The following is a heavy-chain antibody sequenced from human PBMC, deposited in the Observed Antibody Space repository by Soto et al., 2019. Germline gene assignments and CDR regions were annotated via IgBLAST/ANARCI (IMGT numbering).Heavy chain of an antibody. V-gene: IGHV3-21*01. CDR2: ISKSDYT. D-gene: IGHD2-2*01. CDR3: AREDSIIIPAVSDF. CDR1: GFAFNNYG. J-gene: IGHJ4*02. Sequence: GGSLRLSCTVSGFAFNNYGINWVRQAPGEGLEWVSSISKSDYTYYSDSVKGRFAISRDNAKSSVSLQMNTLRVEDTAVYYCAREDSIIIPAVSDFWGQGTLVTVSS.